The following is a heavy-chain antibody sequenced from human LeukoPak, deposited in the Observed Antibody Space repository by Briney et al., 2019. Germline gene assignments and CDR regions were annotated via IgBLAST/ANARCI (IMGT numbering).Heavy chain of an antibody. CDR1: GRSINNNNW. Sequence: SETLSLTCAVSGRSINNNNWWTWFRQPPGKGLEWIGEVFHSGITNYNPSLKSRVTMSVDKSKNQFSLKLSSVTAADTAVYYCAFGTLQYYYYMDVWGKGTTVTISS. V-gene: IGHV4-4*02. CDR2: VFHSGIT. D-gene: IGHD3-10*01. J-gene: IGHJ6*03. CDR3: AFGTLQYYYYMDV.